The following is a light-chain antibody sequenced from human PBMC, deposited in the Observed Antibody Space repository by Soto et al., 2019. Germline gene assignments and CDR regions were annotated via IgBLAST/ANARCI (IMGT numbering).Light chain of an antibody. CDR1: QTISSW. CDR2: KAS. Sequence: DIQITQSPSTLSGSVGDRFTITCRASQTISSWLAWYQQKPGKAPKLLIYKASTLKSGVPSRFSGSGSGTEFTLTISSLQPDDFATYYCQQLNSYPLTFGGGTKVDIK. V-gene: IGKV1-5*03. J-gene: IGKJ4*01. CDR3: QQLNSYPLT.